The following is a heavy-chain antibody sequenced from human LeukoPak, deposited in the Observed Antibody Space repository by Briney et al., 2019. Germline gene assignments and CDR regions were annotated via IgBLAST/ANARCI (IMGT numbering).Heavy chain of an antibody. D-gene: IGHD3-22*01. V-gene: IGHV3-11*04. CDR1: GFTFSSYA. CDR2: IGSSGSTI. Sequence: PGGSLRLSCVASGFTFSSYAMSWIRQAPGKGLEWVSYIGSSGSTIYYADSVKGRFTISRDNAKNSLYLQMNSLRAEDTAVYYCARDSYYYDSSGYYPPYHYYGMDVWGQGTTVTVSS. J-gene: IGHJ6*02. CDR3: ARDSYYYDSSGYYPPYHYYGMDV.